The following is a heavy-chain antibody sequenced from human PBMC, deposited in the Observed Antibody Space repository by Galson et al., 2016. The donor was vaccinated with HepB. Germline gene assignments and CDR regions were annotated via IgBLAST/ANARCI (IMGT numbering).Heavy chain of an antibody. CDR1: GFTFSRFW. CDR2: IKEDGSKT. J-gene: IGHJ1*01. CDR3: ARYGDEAGWNFQH. D-gene: IGHD6-19*01. V-gene: IGHV3-7*03. Sequence: SLRLSCAASGFTFSRFWMNWVRQAPGKGLEWVASIKEDGSKTSYVDSVKGRFTISRDNVENSLYLQMNSLRAEDTAVYYCARYGDEAGWNFQHWGQGTLVTVSS.